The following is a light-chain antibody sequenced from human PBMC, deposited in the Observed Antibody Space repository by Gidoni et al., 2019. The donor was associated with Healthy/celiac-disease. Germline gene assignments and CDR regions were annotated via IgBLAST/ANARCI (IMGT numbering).Light chain of an antibody. Sequence: DIVMTQSLLSLPVTPGEPSSISCRSSQSPLHSNGYNYLHGYLQKPGQSPQLLIYLGSNRASGVPDRFSGSGSGTDFTLKISRVEAEDVGVYYCMQAIQTPGTFXGXTKVEIK. CDR1: QSPLHSNGYNY. V-gene: IGKV2-28*01. CDR2: LGS. J-gene: IGKJ4*01. CDR3: MQAIQTPGT.